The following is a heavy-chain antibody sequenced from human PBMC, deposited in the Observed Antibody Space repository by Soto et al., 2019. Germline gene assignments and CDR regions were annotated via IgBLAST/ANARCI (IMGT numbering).Heavy chain of an antibody. D-gene: IGHD2-8*01. J-gene: IGHJ6*02. CDR2: IYYSGST. CDR1: GGSISSSSYY. V-gene: IGHV4-39*01. CDR3: ARHSRYCTNGVCYGFDYYYYYGMDV. Sequence: ASETLSLTCTVSGGSISSSSYYWGWIRQPPGKGLEWIGSIYYSGSTYYNPSLKSRVTISVDTSKNQFSLKLSSVTAADTAVYYCARHSRYCTNGVCYGFDYYYYYGMDVWGQGTTVTVSS.